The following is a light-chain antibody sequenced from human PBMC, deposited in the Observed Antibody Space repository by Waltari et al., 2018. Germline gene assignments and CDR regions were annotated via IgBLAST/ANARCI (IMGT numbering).Light chain of an antibody. CDR3: QQSYSTPRT. CDR2: DAS. Sequence: EILLTQSPATLSLSPGERATLSCRASQSVSSYLAWYQQKPGQAPRLLIYDASNRATGIPARFSGSGSGTDFTLTISSLEPEDFAVYYCQQSYSTPRTFGQGTKVEIK. J-gene: IGKJ1*01. CDR1: QSVSSY. V-gene: IGKV3-11*01.